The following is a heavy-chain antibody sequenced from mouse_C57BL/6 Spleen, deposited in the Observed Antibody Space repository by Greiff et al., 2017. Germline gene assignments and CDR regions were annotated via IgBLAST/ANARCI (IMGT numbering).Heavy chain of an antibody. V-gene: IGHV1-82*01. Sequence: VQLQQSGPELVKPGASVKISCKASGYAFSSSWMNWVKQRPGKGLEWIGRIYPGDGDTNYNGKFKGKATLTADKSSSTAYMQLSSLTSEDSAVYFGARERDGYYEHDYWGQGTTLTVSS. J-gene: IGHJ2*01. CDR1: GYAFSSSW. CDR3: ARERDGYYEHDY. CDR2: IYPGDGDT. D-gene: IGHD2-3*01.